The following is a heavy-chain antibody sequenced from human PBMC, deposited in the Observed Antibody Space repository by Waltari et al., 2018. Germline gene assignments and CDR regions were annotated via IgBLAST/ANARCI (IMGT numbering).Heavy chain of an antibody. CDR2: IYYSGST. D-gene: IGHD3-22*01. CDR1: GGSISSYY. J-gene: IGHJ4*02. V-gene: IGHV4-59*01. Sequence: QVQLQESGPGLVKPSETLSLTCTVPGGSISSYYWSWTRQPPGKGLAWIVYIYYSGSTNYNPSLKSRVTISVDTSKNQFSLKLSSVTAADTAVYYCARVPLYYYDSSGYPYFDYWGQGTLVTVSS. CDR3: ARVPLYYYDSSGYPYFDY.